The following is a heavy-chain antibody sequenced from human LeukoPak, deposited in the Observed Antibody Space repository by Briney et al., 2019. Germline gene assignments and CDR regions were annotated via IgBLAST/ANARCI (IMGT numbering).Heavy chain of an antibody. J-gene: IGHJ4*02. D-gene: IGHD3-22*01. CDR2: IYSDDST. CDR3: ASGLFYYDSSRIDY. Sequence: PGGSLRLSCAASGFTFSSYTMNWVRQAPGRGLEWVSVIYSDDSTYFADSVKGRFTISRDNSKNTLYLQMNSLRAEDTAVYYCASGLFYYDSSRIDYWGQGTLVTVSS. CDR1: GFTFSSYT. V-gene: IGHV3-53*01.